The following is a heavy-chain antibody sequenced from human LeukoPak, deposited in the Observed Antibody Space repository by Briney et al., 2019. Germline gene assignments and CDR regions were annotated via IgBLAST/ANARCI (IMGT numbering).Heavy chain of an antibody. J-gene: IGHJ6*03. CDR2: IKQDGSEK. V-gene: IGHV3-7*01. D-gene: IGHD3-3*01. CDR3: ARDNGVVHGVYYMDV. Sequence: GGSLRLSCAASGFTISNYWMTWVRQAPGKELEWVADIKQDGSEKLYVNSVRGRFTISRDNAKMSLFLQMNSLRAEDTAVYYCARDNGVVHGVYYMDVWGKGTTVTVS. CDR1: GFTISNYW.